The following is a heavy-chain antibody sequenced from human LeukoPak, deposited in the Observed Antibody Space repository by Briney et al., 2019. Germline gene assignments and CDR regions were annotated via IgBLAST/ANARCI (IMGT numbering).Heavy chain of an antibody. CDR2: ISSSGSTI. D-gene: IGHD2/OR15-2a*01. CDR3: ARDTTFSFDY. Sequence: GGSLRLSCAASGCTFSSYEMNWVRQAPGKGLEWVSYISSSGSTIYYADSVKGRFTISRDNAKNSLYLQMNSLRAEDTAVYYCARDTTFSFDYWGQGTLVTVSS. V-gene: IGHV3-48*03. J-gene: IGHJ4*02. CDR1: GCTFSSYE.